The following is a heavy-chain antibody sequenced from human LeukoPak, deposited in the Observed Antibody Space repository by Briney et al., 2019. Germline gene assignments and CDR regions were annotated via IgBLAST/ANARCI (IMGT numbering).Heavy chain of an antibody. CDR3: ARDINIVVVVAATTFDY. J-gene: IGHJ4*02. D-gene: IGHD2-15*01. Sequence: ASVKVSCKASGYTFTGYYMHWVRQAPGXXXXXXXXXXPNSGGTNYAQKFQGRVTMTRDTSISTAYMELSRLRSDDTAVYYCARDINIVVVVAATTFDYWGQGTLVTVSS. V-gene: IGHV1-2*02. CDR2: XXPNSGGT. CDR1: GYTFTGYY.